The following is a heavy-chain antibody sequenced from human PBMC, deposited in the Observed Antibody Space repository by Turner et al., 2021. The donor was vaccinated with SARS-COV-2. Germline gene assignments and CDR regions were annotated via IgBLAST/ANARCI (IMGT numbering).Heavy chain of an antibody. CDR1: GFSLNILS. D-gene: IGHD4-17*01. J-gene: IGHJ4*02. Sequence: QVQLVQSGAEVKKPGSSVKVSCQVSGFSLNILSMHWVRQAPGKGLEWMGGFNSLDGETIYAQKFQGRVTMTEDTSTDTAYMELSSLRPEDTAVYYCATDHDYSDYYYFENWGQGTLVTVSS. CDR2: FNSLDGET. CDR3: ATDHDYSDYYYFEN. V-gene: IGHV1-24*01.